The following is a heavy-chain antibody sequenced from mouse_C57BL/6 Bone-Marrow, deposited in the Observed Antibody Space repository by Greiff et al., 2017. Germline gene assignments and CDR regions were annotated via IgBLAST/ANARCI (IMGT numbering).Heavy chain of an antibody. V-gene: IGHV1-55*01. CDR2: IYPTSGRT. J-gene: IGHJ2*01. CDR1: GYTFTSYW. Sequence: QVQLQQPGAELVKPGASVKMSCKASGYTFTSYWITWVKQRPGQGLEWIGDIYPTSGRTKYNEKFKSKAILAVDTSSNTAYRQLSNLTSEDSSVFYCARSGPLGRGCDYWGQGTTLTVSS. CDR3: ARSGPLGRGCDY. D-gene: IGHD4-1*01.